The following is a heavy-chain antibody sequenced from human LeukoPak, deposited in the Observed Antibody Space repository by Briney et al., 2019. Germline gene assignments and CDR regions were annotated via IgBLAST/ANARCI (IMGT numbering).Heavy chain of an antibody. CDR3: ATYTGGYSDLYFHY. V-gene: IGHV1-18*01. CDR2: ISGYNGDT. D-gene: IGHD3-22*01. J-gene: IGHJ4*02. Sequence: GASVKVSCKASVYTFTAYGISWVRQAPGQGLEWMGWISGYNGDTKYAQRFEGRVTMTTDTSTTTAFMDLRSLRSDDTAVYFCATYTGGYSDLYFHYWGQGTLVSVSS. CDR1: VYTFTAYG.